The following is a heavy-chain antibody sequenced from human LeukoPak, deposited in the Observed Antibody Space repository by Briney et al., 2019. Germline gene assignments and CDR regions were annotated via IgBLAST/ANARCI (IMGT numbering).Heavy chain of an antibody. CDR2: IYSGGST. CDR3: MRGDYGGYSLCVF. Sequence: GGSLRLSHPAAGSSVISRYTGSVRQAPGKGLEWVSVIYSGGSTYYADSVKGRFTISRDNSKNTLYLQMKSLRAEDTAVYYIMRGDYGGYSLCVFCGQGTLVTVSS. J-gene: IGHJ4*02. V-gene: IGHV3-53*01. D-gene: IGHD4-23*01. CDR1: GSSVISRY.